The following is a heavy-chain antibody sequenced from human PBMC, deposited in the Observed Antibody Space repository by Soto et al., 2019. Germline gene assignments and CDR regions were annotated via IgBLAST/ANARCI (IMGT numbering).Heavy chain of an antibody. V-gene: IGHV4-30-4*01. CDR1: GGSISSGDYY. Sequence: PSETLSLTCTVSGGSISSGDYYWSWIRQPPGKGLEWIGYIYYSGSTYYNPSLKSRVTISVDTSKNQFSLKLSSVTAADTAVYYCARDLLRYYDFWSGSVWGQGTLVTVSS. CDR3: ARDLLRYYDFWSGSV. D-gene: IGHD3-3*01. J-gene: IGHJ4*02. CDR2: IYYSGST.